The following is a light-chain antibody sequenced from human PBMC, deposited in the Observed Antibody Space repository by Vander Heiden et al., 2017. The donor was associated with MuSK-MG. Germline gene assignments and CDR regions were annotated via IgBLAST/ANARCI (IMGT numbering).Light chain of an antibody. Sequence: EIVLTQSPATLSLSPGERATLSCSASQSVDTYLAWFQQTPGQAPRLLIYDASTRASSTPARFSGRESGTDFTLTISSLEPEDFAVFFCQQRDYWPLTCGGGTKVE. J-gene: IGKJ4*01. CDR1: QSVDTY. CDR2: DAS. CDR3: QQRDYWPLT. V-gene: IGKV3-11*01.